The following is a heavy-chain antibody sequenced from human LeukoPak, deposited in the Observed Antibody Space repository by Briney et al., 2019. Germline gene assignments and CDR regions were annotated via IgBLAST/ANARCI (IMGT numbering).Heavy chain of an antibody. D-gene: IGHD5-24*01. V-gene: IGHV3-74*01. CDR1: GFTFSSYW. Sequence: GGSLRLSCVASGFTFSSYWMHWVRQDPRKGLVWVSRINGDGRNINYADSVRGRFTISRDNAKNTLYLQMNTLRVEDTAVYYCAKVMATIIDYWGQGTLVTVSS. CDR2: INGDGRNI. J-gene: IGHJ4*02. CDR3: AKVMATIIDY.